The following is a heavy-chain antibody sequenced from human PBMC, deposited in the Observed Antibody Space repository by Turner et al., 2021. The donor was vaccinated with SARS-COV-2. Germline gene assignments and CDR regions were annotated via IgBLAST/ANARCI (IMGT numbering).Heavy chain of an antibody. CDR2: RSYDGSNK. D-gene: IGHD2-21*02. V-gene: IGHV3-30*18. J-gene: IGHJ4*02. CDR1: GFTFSSYG. CDR3: AKDRRGDWTFSGSDY. Sequence: QVQLVESGGGVVQPGRSLRPSCAASGFTFSSYGMHWVRQAPGKGLEWVAVRSYDGSNKYYADSVKGRFTISRDNSKNTLYLQMNSLRAEDTAVYYCAKDRRGDWTFSGSDYWGQGTLVTVSS.